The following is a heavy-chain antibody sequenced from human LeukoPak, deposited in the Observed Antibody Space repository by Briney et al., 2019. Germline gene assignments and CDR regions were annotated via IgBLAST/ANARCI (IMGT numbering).Heavy chain of an antibody. CDR1: GFTFSGYW. V-gene: IGHV3-74*01. CDR3: ATEGRLGFTRAFDI. CDR2: INTDGSST. J-gene: IGHJ3*02. Sequence: GGSLRLSRAASGFTFSGYWMHWVRQAPGKGLVWVSRINTDGSSTSYADSVKGRFTISRDNAKNTLYLQMNSLRAEDTAVYYCATEGRLGFTRAFDIWRQGTMVTVSS. D-gene: IGHD4-17*01.